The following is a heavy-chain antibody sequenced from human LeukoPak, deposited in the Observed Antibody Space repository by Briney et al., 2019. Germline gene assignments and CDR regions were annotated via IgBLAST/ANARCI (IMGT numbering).Heavy chain of an antibody. CDR3: TTTMIVDYYFDY. Sequence: PGGSLRLSCAASGFTLSDHYMDWVRQAPGKGLEWVARIRNKANSYSTEYAASVKGRFTISIDDSKNTLYLQMNSLKTEDTAVYYCTTTMIVDYYFDYWGQGTLVTVSS. J-gene: IGHJ4*02. D-gene: IGHD3-22*01. CDR2: IRNKANSYST. CDR1: GFTLSDHY. V-gene: IGHV3-72*01.